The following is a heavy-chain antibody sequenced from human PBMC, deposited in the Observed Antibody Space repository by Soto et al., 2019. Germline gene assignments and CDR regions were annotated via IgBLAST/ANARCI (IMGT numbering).Heavy chain of an antibody. V-gene: IGHV3-23*01. CDR2: ISGRGFKK. D-gene: IGHD1-26*01. Sequence: GGSLSLSCSASGFIFENFGMSWVRQAPGKGLEWISSISGRGFKKYYADSVKGRFTISRDNSKSTVYLELNNLSAEDTAVYHCAKNQGVELVPLATVDWFDPWGQGSVVTVSS. CDR3: AKNQGVELVPLATVDWFDP. CDR1: GFIFENFG. J-gene: IGHJ5*02.